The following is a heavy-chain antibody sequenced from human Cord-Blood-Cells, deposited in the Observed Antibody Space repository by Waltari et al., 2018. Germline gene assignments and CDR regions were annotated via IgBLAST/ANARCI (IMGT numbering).Heavy chain of an antibody. J-gene: IGHJ4*02. V-gene: IGHV4-39*01. CDR1: GGSIRRSSYY. Sequence: QLQLQESGPGLVKPSETLSLTCTVSGGSIRRSSYYWGWIRQPPGKGLEWIGSIYYSGSTYYNPSLKSRVTISVDTSKNQFSLKLSSVTAADTAVYYCARHRAGLWPTWGQGTLVTVSS. CDR3: ARHRAGLWPT. CDR2: IYYSGST. D-gene: IGHD5-18*01.